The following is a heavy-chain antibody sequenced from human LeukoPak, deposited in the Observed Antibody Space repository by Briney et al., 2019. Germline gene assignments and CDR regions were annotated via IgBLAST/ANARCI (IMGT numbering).Heavy chain of an antibody. Sequence: GASVKVSCKASGYTFTSYYMHWVRQAPGQGLEWMGIINPSGGSTSYAQKFQGRVTMTRDMSTSTDYMELSSLRSEDTAVYYCARDNSVEDTAWWFDPWGKGTTVTISS. V-gene: IGHV1-46*01. CDR2: INPSGGST. D-gene: IGHD2-15*01. CDR1: GYTFTSYY. J-gene: IGHJ6*03. CDR3: ARDNSVEDTAWWFDP.